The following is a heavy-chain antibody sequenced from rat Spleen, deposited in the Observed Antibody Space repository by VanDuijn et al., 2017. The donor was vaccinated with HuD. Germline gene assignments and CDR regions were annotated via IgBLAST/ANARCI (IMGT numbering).Heavy chain of an antibody. CDR2: ISYDGGST. V-gene: IGHV5-20*01. J-gene: IGHJ4*01. Sequence: EVQLVESGGGLVQPGRSLKLSCAASGFTFSDYYMAWVRQAPTKGLEWVASISYDGGSTYYRDSVKGRFTISRDNAKSSLYLQMDSLKSEDTATYYCTTGDYYSPYVMDAWGQGASVTVSS. CDR3: TTGDYYSPYVMDA. D-gene: IGHD1-1*01. CDR1: GFTFSDYY.